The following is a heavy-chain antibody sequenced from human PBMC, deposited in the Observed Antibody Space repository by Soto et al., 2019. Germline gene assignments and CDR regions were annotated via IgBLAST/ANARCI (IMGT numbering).Heavy chain of an antibody. CDR2: IYYSGST. CDR1: GGSISSGGYY. CDR3: ARVFGFGGMDV. J-gene: IGHJ6*02. D-gene: IGHD3-10*01. V-gene: IGHV4-31*03. Sequence: QVQLQESGPGLVKPSQTLSLTCTVSGGSISSGGYYWSWIRQHPGKGLEWIGYIYYSGSTYYNPSLKSRVTLSRDTSKNQFSLKVGSLCAADTAVYYCARVFGFGGMDVWGQGTTVTVSS.